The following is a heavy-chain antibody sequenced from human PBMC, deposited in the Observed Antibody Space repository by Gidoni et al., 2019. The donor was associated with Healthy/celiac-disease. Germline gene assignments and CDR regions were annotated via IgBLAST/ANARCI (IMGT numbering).Heavy chain of an antibody. Sequence: EVQLLESGGGLVQPGGSLSISCAASGFTFSSYAMSWVRQAPGKGREWVSAISGSGGSTYYADSVKGRFTISRDNAKNTLYLQMNSLRAEDTAVYYCAKDRGYSYGYFDYWGQGTLVTVSS. J-gene: IGHJ4*02. CDR3: AKDRGYSYGYFDY. CDR2: ISGSGGST. D-gene: IGHD5-18*01. CDR1: GFTFSSYA. V-gene: IGHV3-23*01.